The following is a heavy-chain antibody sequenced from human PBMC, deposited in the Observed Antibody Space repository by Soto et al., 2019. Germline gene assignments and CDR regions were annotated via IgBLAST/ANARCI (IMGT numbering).Heavy chain of an antibody. CDR2: ITSASTI. CDR1: GFSFSDYY. D-gene: IGHD4-17*01. Sequence: QVQLVESGGGLVKPGGSLRLSCAASGFSFSDYYMTWIRQAPGKGLEWVSCITSASTIYYADSVKGRFTISRDNAKNSLYLQMNSLRAEDTAVYYCARGSLRGDYALWGQGTLVTVSS. J-gene: IGHJ4*02. V-gene: IGHV3-11*01. CDR3: ARGSLRGDYAL.